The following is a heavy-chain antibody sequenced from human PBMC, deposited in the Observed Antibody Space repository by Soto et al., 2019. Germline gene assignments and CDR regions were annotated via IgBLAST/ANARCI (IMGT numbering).Heavy chain of an antibody. CDR3: AREANSYGWSDFDY. CDR1: GYTFTSYG. CDR2: ISAYNGNT. V-gene: IGHV1-18*01. Sequence: ASVKVSCKASGYTFTSYGISWVRQAPGQGLEWMGWISAYNGNTNYAQKLQGRVTMTTDTSTSTAYMELRSLRSDDTAVYYCAREANSYGWSDFDYWGQGTLVTVSS. D-gene: IGHD6-19*01. J-gene: IGHJ4*02.